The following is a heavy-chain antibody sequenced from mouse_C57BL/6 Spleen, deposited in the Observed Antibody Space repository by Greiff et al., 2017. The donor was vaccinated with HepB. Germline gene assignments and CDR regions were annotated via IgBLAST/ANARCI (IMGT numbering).Heavy chain of an antibody. Sequence: VQLKQPGAELVMPGASVKLSCKASGYTFTSYWMHWVKQRPGQGLEWIGEIDPSDSYTNYNQKFKGKSTLTVDKSSSTAYMQLSSLTSEDSAVYYCARKGLLYAMDYWGQGTSVTVSS. CDR1: GYTFTSYW. CDR2: IDPSDSYT. D-gene: IGHD3-1*01. V-gene: IGHV1-69*01. CDR3: ARKGLLYAMDY. J-gene: IGHJ4*01.